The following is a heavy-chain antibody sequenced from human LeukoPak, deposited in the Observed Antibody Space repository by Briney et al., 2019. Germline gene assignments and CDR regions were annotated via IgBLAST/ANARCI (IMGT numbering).Heavy chain of an antibody. CDR1: GGSISSGGYY. CDR2: IHHSGST. J-gene: IGHJ5*02. CDR3: ARAPSSGYAQFDP. Sequence: PSQTLSLTCIVSGGSISSGGYYWSWIRQPPGKGLEWIGYIHHSGSTYYNPSLKSRVTLSVDRSKNQLSLKLSSVTAADTAVYYCARAPSSGYAQFDPWGQGTLVTVSS. V-gene: IGHV4-30-2*01. D-gene: IGHD3-22*01.